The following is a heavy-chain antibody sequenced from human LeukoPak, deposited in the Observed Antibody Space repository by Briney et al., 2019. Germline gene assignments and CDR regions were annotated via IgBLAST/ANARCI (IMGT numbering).Heavy chain of an antibody. CDR1: GGCISSCGYY. D-gene: IGHD4-23*01. CDR2: IYYSGST. Sequence: SETLSLTCTVSGGCISSCGYYWSWIRQHPGKGLEWIGYIYYSGSTYYNPSLKSRVTISVDTSKNQFSLKLSSVTAADTAVYYCARGSLPWYGMDVWGQGTTVTVSS. V-gene: IGHV4-31*03. CDR3: ARGSLPWYGMDV. J-gene: IGHJ6*02.